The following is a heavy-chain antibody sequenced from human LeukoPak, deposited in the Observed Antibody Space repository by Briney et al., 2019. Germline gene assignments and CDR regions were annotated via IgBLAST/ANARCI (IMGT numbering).Heavy chain of an antibody. CDR1: GGSISSYY. D-gene: IGHD2-2*01. V-gene: IGHV4-4*07. J-gene: IGHJ4*02. CDR3: AIVPAASGYFDY. CDR2: IYTSGST. Sequence: SETLSLTCTVSGGSISSYYWSWIRQPAGKGLEWIGRIYTSGSTNYNPSLKSRVTMSVDTSKNQFSLKLSSVTAADTAVYYCAIVPAASGYFDYRGKGTLVTVSS.